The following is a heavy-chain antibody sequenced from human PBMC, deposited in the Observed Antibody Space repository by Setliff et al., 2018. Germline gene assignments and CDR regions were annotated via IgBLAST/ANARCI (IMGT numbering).Heavy chain of an antibody. D-gene: IGHD6-13*01. CDR1: GGSISSGSYY. CDR2: IYHSGST. CDR3: ARDWAAAAGTAVGDGLDY. V-gene: IGHV4-61*09. Sequence: KPSETLSLTCTVSGGSISSGSYYWSWIRQPAGKGLEWVGHIYHSGSTNYNPSLKSRVTISVDTSKNQFSLKLSSVTAADTAVYYCARDWAAAAGTAVGDGLDYWGQGTLVTVSS. J-gene: IGHJ4*02.